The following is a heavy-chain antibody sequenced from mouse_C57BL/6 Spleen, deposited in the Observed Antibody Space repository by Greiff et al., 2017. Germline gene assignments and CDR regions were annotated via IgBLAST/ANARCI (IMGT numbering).Heavy chain of an antibody. Sequence: LQESGAELVRPGASVTLSCKASGYTFTDYEMHWVKQTPVHGLEWIGAIDPETGGTAYNQKFKGKAILTADKSSSTAYMELRSLTSEDSAVYYCTRTGTGFDYWGQGTTLTVSS. CDR1: GYTFTDYE. D-gene: IGHD4-1*01. V-gene: IGHV1-15*01. J-gene: IGHJ2*01. CDR3: TRTGTGFDY. CDR2: IDPETGGT.